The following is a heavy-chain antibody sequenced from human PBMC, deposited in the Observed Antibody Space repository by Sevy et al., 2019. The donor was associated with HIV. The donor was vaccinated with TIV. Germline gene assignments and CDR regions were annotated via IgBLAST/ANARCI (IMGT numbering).Heavy chain of an antibody. CDR3: ARPSRTAPTGAFDS. Sequence: GGSLRLSCAASGFTFSSYWMHWVRQAPGKGLVWVSRINSDGTSTSYAESVKGRFTISRDNAKNTVFLQVNSLRAEDTATYYCARPSRTAPTGAFDSWGQGTLVTVSS. J-gene: IGHJ4*02. CDR2: INSDGTST. D-gene: IGHD7-27*01. CDR1: GFTFSSYW. V-gene: IGHV3-74*01.